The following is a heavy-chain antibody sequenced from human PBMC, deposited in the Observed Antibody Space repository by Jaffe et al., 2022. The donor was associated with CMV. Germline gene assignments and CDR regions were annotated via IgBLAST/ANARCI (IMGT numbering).Heavy chain of an antibody. V-gene: IGHV4-39*01. D-gene: IGHD5-12*01. CDR3: ARHGMVATTDFDY. CDR2: IYYSGST. CDR1: GGSISSSSYY. Sequence: QLQLQESGPGLVKPSETLSLTCTVSGGSISSSSYYWGWIRQPPGKGLEWIGSIYYSGSTYYNPSLKSRVTISVDTSKNQFSLKLSSVTAADTAVYYCARHGMVATTDFDYWGQGTLVTVSS. J-gene: IGHJ4*02.